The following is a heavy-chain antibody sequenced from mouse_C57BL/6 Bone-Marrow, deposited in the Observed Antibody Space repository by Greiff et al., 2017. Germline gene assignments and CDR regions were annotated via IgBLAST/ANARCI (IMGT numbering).Heavy chain of an antibody. J-gene: IGHJ2*01. CDR3: GRSEGLDY. D-gene: IGHD3-3*01. Sequence: VQLQQPGAELVKPGASVKLSCTASGYTFTSYWMHWVKQRPGQGLEWIGMIHPNSGSTNYNEKFKSKATLTVDKSSSKAYKQLSSQTSEDSAVYYCGRSEGLDYWGQGTTLTVSS. CDR1: GYTFTSYW. CDR2: IHPNSGST. V-gene: IGHV1-64*01.